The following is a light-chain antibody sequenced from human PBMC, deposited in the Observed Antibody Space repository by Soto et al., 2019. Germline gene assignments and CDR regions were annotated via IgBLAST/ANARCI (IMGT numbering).Light chain of an antibody. V-gene: IGLV2-14*01. Sequence: QSALTQPASVSGSPGQSITISCTGTSSDVGGYNYVSWYQQHPGKAPKLMIHEVSNRPSGVPNRFSGSKSGNTASLAISGLQAEDEADYYCASYTSSSTFYVFGTGTKLTVL. CDR2: EVS. J-gene: IGLJ1*01. CDR1: SSDVGGYNY. CDR3: ASYTSSSTFYV.